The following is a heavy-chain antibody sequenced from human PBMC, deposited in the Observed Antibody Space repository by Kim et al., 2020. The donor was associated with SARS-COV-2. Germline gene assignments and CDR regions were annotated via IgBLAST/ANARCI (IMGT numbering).Heavy chain of an antibody. J-gene: IGHJ4*02. D-gene: IGHD1-7*01. CDR2: TTRDGGGS. V-gene: IGHV3-64D*06. CDR3: VRYRRNYGALH. CDR1: GFTFSDYA. Sequence: GGSLRLSCSASGFTFSDYAIHWVRRAPGMGLQYVSATTRDGGGSFYADSVKDRFTIFRDNSKNTLFLQMSGLRVEDTAVYYCVRYRRNYGALHGGQGTLVPVLS.